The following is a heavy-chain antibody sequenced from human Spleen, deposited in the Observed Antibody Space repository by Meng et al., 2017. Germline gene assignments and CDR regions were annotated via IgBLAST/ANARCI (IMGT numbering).Heavy chain of an antibody. CDR1: GGTFSSYA. CDR2: IDTKTGSP. J-gene: IGHJ4*02. Sequence: VQSGDEGKKPGSAVKVACKVSGGTFSSYAISWVRLGPGQGLEWMGWIDTKTGSPRYAQGFKGRLVFSSDTSVSTAYLEISGLKADDTAVYYCTRDGYSDCSRTSCFDYWGQGTLVTVSS. CDR3: TRDGYSDCSRTSCFDY. V-gene: IGHV7-4-1*02. D-gene: IGHD2-2*01.